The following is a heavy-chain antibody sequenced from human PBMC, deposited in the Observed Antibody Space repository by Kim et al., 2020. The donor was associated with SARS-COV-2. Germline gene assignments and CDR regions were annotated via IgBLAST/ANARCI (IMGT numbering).Heavy chain of an antibody. J-gene: IGHJ5*02. CDR2: IYYSGST. Sequence: SETLSLTCTVSGGSISSYYWSWIRQPPGKGLEWIGYIYYSGSTNYNPSLKSRVTISVDTSKNQFSLKLSSVTAADTAVYYCARDVGAAAVGWFDPWGQGTLVTVSS. V-gene: IGHV4-59*01. CDR1: GGSISSYY. D-gene: IGHD6-13*01. CDR3: ARDVGAAAVGWFDP.